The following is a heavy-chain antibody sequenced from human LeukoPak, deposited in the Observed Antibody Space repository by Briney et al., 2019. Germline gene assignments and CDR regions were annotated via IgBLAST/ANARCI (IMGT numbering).Heavy chain of an antibody. Sequence: GSLRLSCAASGFTGRGNYIRLVRQAPREGLEGVSTVYSGGLTYYADPVKGRFTISRDNSKNTLYLQMSSLRAEDTAVYYCVRDRWPGLGDFWGQGTTVTVSS. CDR1: GFTGRGNY. CDR3: VRDRWPGLGDF. V-gene: IGHV3-66*01. J-gene: IGHJ6*02. CDR2: VYSGGLT. D-gene: IGHD6-19*01.